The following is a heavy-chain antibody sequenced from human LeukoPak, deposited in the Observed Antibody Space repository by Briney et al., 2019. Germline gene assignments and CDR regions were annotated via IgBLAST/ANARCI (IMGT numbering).Heavy chain of an antibody. J-gene: IGHJ5*02. Sequence: SETLSLTCTVSGGSISSYYWSWIRKPPGKGLEWIGYIYYSGSTNYNPSLKSRVTISVDTSKNQFSLKLSSVTAADTAVYYCARDLAAAGEWGLDPWGQGTLVTVSS. CDR3: ARDLAAAGEWGLDP. D-gene: IGHD6-13*01. V-gene: IGHV4-59*01. CDR2: IYYSGST. CDR1: GGSISSYY.